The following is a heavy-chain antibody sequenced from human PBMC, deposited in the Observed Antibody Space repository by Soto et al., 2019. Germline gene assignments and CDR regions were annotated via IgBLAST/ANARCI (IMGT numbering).Heavy chain of an antibody. CDR3: ARYCSGGSCYSSHFDY. V-gene: IGHV4-31*03. Sequence: QVQLQESGPGLVKPSQTLSLTCTVSGGSIRSGGYYWSWIRQHPGKGLEWIGYIFYSGSTYYNPSLKSRVTISVDTSKNQFSLKLSSVTAADTAVYYCARYCSGGSCYSSHFDYWGQGTLVTVSS. CDR1: GGSIRSGGYY. J-gene: IGHJ4*02. D-gene: IGHD2-15*01. CDR2: IFYSGST.